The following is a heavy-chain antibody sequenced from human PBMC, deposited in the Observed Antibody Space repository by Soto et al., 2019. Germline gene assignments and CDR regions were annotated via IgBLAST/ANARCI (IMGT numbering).Heavy chain of an antibody. D-gene: IGHD6-13*01. Sequence: GGSLRLSCAASGFFFSSYAMSWVRQAPGKGLEWVSGIGGSGGYTSYADSVKGRFTISRDNSKNTVYLQMKSLRAEDTAVYYCAKDAAMVSSTFNYFDYWGQGTPVTVSS. CDR2: IGGSGGYT. V-gene: IGHV3-23*01. CDR3: AKDAAMVSSTFNYFDY. CDR1: GFFFSSYA. J-gene: IGHJ4*02.